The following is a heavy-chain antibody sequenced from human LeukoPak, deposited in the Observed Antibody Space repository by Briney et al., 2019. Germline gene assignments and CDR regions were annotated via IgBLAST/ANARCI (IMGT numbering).Heavy chain of an antibody. CDR2: INHSGST. D-gene: IGHD5-12*01. J-gene: IGHJ4*02. CDR3: ARGPKAVAGYDYYCDH. V-gene: IGHV4-34*01. Sequence: PSESLSLTCAVYGGFFSGYYWRGIREPRGRGLEWIGEINHSGSTNYNPSLKSPVTISVDTSKNQFSLKHSSVTAADTAVYYCARGPKAVAGYDYYCDHWAQGTLVTVSS. CDR1: GGFFSGYY.